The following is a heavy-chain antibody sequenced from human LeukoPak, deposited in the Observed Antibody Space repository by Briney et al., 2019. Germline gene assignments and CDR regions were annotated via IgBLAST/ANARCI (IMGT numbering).Heavy chain of an antibody. V-gene: IGHV3-11*01. J-gene: IGHJ3*02. CDR1: GLTFSDYY. D-gene: IGHD1-7*01. CDR2: ISSSGSTI. CDR3: ARDGRVGTTADAFDI. Sequence: GGSLRLSCAASGLTFSDYYMTWIRQAPGKGLEWVSYISSSGSTIYYADSVKGRFTISRDNAKNSLYLQMNSLRAEDTAVYCCARDGRVGTTADAFDIWGQGTMVTVSS.